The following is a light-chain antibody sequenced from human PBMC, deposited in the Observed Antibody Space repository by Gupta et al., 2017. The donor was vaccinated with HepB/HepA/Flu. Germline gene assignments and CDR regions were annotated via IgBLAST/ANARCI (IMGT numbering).Light chain of an antibody. CDR2: GAA. J-gene: IGKJ1*01. CDR3: QHYNNWPPA. CDR1: QSISSN. V-gene: IGKV3-15*01. Sequence: EIVMTQSPSTLSVSPGERSTLSCRTSQSISSNLAWYQQKPGQAPRHLIFGAATRATGVPATFSGSGSGTEFTLTISSLQSEDFAVYYCQHYNNWPPAFGQGTKVEIK.